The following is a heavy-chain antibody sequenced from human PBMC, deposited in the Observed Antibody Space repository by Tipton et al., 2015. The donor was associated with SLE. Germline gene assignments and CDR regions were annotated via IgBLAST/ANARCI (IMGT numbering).Heavy chain of an antibody. CDR3: ARQGAQYDSVWGSYRPEYLQH. V-gene: IGHV4-38-2*01. CDR2: IYHSGTA. Sequence: TLSLTCAVSGFSISSGYYWGWIRQSPGKGLEWIGSIYHSGTANYNPSLKSRVTMSGHSSKNEFSLRLSFVTAADTAVYYCARQGAQYDSVWGSYRPEYLQHWGQGTLVTVSS. D-gene: IGHD3-16*02. J-gene: IGHJ1*01. CDR1: GFSISSGYY.